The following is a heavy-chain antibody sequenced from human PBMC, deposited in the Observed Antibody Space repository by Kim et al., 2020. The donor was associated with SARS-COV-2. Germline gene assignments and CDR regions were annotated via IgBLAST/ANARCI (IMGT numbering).Heavy chain of an antibody. D-gene: IGHD3-22*01. Sequence: SETLSLTCTVSGGSISSSSYYWGWIRQPPGKGLEWIGSIYYSGSTYYNPSLKSRVTISVDTSKNQFSLKLSSVTAADTAVYYPYYYDSSGYYEADYWGQGTLVTVSS. V-gene: IGHV4-39*07. J-gene: IGHJ4*02. CDR3: YYYDSSGYYEADY. CDR2: IYYSGST. CDR1: GGSISSSSYY.